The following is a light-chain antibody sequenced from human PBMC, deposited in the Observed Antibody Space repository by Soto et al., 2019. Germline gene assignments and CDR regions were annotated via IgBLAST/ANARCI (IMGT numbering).Light chain of an antibody. CDR1: PSVSSN. CDR3: QQYNNWSRT. Sequence: EIVMTQSPATLSVSPGERATLSCRASPSVSSNLAWYQQKPGQAPRLLIYGASTRATGIPARFSGSGSGTAFTLTISSLQSKDFAVYYCQQYNNWSRTFGQGTKVEIK. J-gene: IGKJ1*01. V-gene: IGKV3-15*01. CDR2: GAS.